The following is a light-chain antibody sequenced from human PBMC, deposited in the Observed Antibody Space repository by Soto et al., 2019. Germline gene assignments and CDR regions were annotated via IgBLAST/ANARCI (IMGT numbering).Light chain of an antibody. CDR3: QQRDIWPWT. J-gene: IGKJ1*01. CDR2: DAS. CDR1: QSVSSY. V-gene: IGKV3-11*01. Sequence: IVLTHSPATLSLSPWERATLSCRASQSVSSYLAWYQQKPGQAPRLLIYDASNRATGIPARFSGSGSGTDFTLTISSLEPEDFAVYYCQQRDIWPWTFGQGTKVDIK.